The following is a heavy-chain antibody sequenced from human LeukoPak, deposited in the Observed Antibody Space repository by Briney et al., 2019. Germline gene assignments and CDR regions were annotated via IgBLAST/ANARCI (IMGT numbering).Heavy chain of an antibody. J-gene: IGHJ5*02. CDR2: INPNSGGT. D-gene: IGHD3-9*01. CDR1: GYTFTGYY. V-gene: IGHV1-2*02. CDR3: ARDLDYDILTGYPKNWFDP. Sequence: GASVKVSCKASGYTFTGYYMHWVRQAPGQGLEWMGWINPNSGGTNYAQKFQGRVTMTRDTSISTAYMELSRLRSDDTAVYYCARDLDYDILTGYPKNWFDPWGQGTLVTVSS.